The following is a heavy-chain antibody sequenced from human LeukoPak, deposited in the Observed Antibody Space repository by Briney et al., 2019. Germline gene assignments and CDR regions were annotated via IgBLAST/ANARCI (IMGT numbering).Heavy chain of an antibody. CDR3: ARGGIPDY. V-gene: IGHV4-61*02. Sequence: PSETLSLTCTVSGGSIRSGSYFWSWIRQPAGKGLEWIGRFYTSESPKYNPSLKSRVTISVDTSKNQFSLKVSTVSAADTAVYYCARGGIPDYWGQGTLVTVSS. CDR1: GGSIRSGSYF. D-gene: IGHD3-16*01. J-gene: IGHJ4*02. CDR2: FYTSESP.